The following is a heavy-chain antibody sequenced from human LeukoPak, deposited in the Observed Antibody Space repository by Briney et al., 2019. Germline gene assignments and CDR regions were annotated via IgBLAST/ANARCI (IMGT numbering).Heavy chain of an antibody. CDR1: GASISSRSYY. V-gene: IGHV4-39*01. CDR2: MYYSGST. Sequence: SETLSLTCTVSGASISSRSYYWGWIRQSPGKGLEWIGNMYYSGSTHYSPSLNSRVTISRQSSKNQVSLKLSSVTAADSAVYYCARLEDSGGYRFDYWGQGALVTVSS. CDR3: ARLEDSGGYRFDY. D-gene: IGHD3-22*01. J-gene: IGHJ4*02.